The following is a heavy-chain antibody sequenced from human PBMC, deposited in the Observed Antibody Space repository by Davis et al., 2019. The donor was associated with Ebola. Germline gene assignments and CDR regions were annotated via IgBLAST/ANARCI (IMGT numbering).Heavy chain of an antibody. J-gene: IGHJ6*02. CDR3: ARVGYGDYGALVYYYYGMDV. CDR1: GGSISSGDYY. Sequence: SETLSLTCTVSGGSISSGDYYWSWIRQPPGKGLEWIGYIYYSGSTYYNPSLKSRVTISVDTSKNQFSLKLSSVTAADTAVYYCARVGYGDYGALVYYYYGMDVWGQGTTVTVSS. V-gene: IGHV4-30-4*01. D-gene: IGHD4-17*01. CDR2: IYYSGST.